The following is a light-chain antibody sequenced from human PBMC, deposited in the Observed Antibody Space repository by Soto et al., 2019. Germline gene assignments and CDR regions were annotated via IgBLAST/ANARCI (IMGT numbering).Light chain of an antibody. CDR2: DAS. CDR1: QSITKW. CDR3: QQYNTNWT. J-gene: IGKJ1*01. Sequence: DIQITQSPSTLSASVGDRVTITCRASQSITKWLAWYQQKPGKAPKLLIYDASSLQSGVPPRFSGGGSGTEFTLTISSLQPDDFATYYCQQYNTNWTFGQGTQVDIK. V-gene: IGKV1-5*01.